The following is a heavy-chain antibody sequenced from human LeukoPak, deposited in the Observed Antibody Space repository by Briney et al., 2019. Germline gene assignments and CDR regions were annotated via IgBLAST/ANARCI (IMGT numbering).Heavy chain of an antibody. CDR3: ARALPPDWPFDY. V-gene: IGHV4-30-2*01. Sequence: PSETLSLTCTVSGGSISSGDYYWSWIRQPPGKGLEWIGYIYHSGSTYYNPSLKSRVTISVDRSKNQFSLKLSSVTAADTAVYYCARALPPDWPFDYWGQGTLVTVSS. CDR2: IYHSGST. J-gene: IGHJ4*02. D-gene: IGHD3-9*01. CDR1: GGSISSGDYY.